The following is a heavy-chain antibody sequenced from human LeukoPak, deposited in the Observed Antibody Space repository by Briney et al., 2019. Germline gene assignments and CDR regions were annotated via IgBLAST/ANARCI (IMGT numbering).Heavy chain of an antibody. CDR3: ASCSGIAVAGTVY. D-gene: IGHD6-19*01. CDR2: INHSGST. CDR1: GGSFSGYY. J-gene: IGHJ4*02. Sequence: PSETLSLTCAVYGGSFSGYYWSWIRQPPGKGLEWIGEINHSGSTNYNPSLKSRVTISVDTSKNQFSLKLSSVTAADTAVYYCASCSGIAVAGTVYWGQGTLVTVSS. V-gene: IGHV4-34*01.